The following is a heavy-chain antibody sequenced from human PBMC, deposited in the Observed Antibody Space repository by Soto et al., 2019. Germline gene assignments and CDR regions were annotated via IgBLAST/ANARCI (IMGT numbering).Heavy chain of an antibody. CDR3: ARDPDNIRGVFFDS. V-gene: IGHV3-7*01. D-gene: IGHD3-10*01. CDR2: INQDGSTK. J-gene: IGHJ4*02. CDR1: GFTFRKDW. Sequence: PGGSLRLSCAASGFTFRKDWMGWVRQAPGKGLEWVAKINQDGSTKYYLDSVKGRFTISRDNAENSLDLQMNSLTAEDTAVYYCARDPDNIRGVFFDSWGQGALVTVSS.